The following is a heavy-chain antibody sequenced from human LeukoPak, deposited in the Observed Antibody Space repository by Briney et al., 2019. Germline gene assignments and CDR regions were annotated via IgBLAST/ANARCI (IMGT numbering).Heavy chain of an antibody. CDR2: IRSKAYGGTT. Sequence: GGSLRLSCTASGFIFGDYVMSWVRQAPGKGLEWVGFIRSKAYGGTTEYAASVKGRFTISRDDSKSIAYLQMNSLKTEDTAVYYCTREAPGGDYYDSSGYGTSYWGQGTLVTVSS. CDR3: TREAPGGDYYDSSGYGTSY. J-gene: IGHJ4*02. D-gene: IGHD3-22*01. V-gene: IGHV3-49*04. CDR1: GFIFGDYV.